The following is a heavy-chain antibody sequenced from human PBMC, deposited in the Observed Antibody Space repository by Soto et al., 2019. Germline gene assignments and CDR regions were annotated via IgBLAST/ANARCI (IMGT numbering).Heavy chain of an antibody. CDR3: ARDFPFMITFGGITGLNDY. Sequence: QVQLVESGGGVVQPGRSLRLSCAASGFTFSSYGMHWVRQAPGKGLEWVAVIWYDGSNKYYADSVKGRFTISRDNSKNTLYLQMNSLRAEDTAVYYCARDFPFMITFGGITGLNDYWGQGTLVTVSS. D-gene: IGHD3-16*01. V-gene: IGHV3-33*01. J-gene: IGHJ4*02. CDR2: IWYDGSNK. CDR1: GFTFSSYG.